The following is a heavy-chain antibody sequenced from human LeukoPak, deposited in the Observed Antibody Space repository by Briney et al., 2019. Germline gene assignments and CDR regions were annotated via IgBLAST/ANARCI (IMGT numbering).Heavy chain of an antibody. CDR2: IYYSGST. V-gene: IGHV4-31*03. CDR3: ARGGGAKEYFQH. CDR1: GGSISSGGYY. D-gene: IGHD3-16*01. J-gene: IGHJ1*01. Sequence: SETLSLTCTVSGGSISSGGYYWSWIRQHPGKGLEWIGYIYYSGSTYYNPSLKSRVTISVDASKNQFSLKLSSGTAADTAVYYCARGGGAKEYFQHWGQGTLVTVSS.